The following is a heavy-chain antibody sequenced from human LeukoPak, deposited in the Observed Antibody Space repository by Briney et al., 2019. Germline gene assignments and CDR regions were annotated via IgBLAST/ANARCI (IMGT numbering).Heavy chain of an antibody. D-gene: IGHD6-13*01. CDR3: ARTRNAAALRYFDL. Sequence: PSETLSLTCTVSGGSISSYYWSWIRQPPGKGLEWIGYIYYSGSTNYNPSLKSRVTISVDTSKNQFSLKLSSVTAADTAVYYCARTRNAAALRYFDLWGRGTLVTVSS. J-gene: IGHJ2*01. CDR1: GGSISSYY. V-gene: IGHV4-59*08. CDR2: IYYSGST.